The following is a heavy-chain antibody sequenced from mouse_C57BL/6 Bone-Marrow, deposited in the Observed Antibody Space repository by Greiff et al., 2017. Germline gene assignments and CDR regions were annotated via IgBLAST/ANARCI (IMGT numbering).Heavy chain of an antibody. Sequence: VQLQQSGAELVKPGASVKLSCTASGFTIKDSYMHWVKQRPDPGLEWIGRIDPADGDTTSAPTFPGKDTLTADTSSNTAYLQLSSLTSEDTAGECCALTRGVSAKYCDVWGTGTTGTVSA. V-gene: IGHV14-2*01. CDR1: GFTIKDSY. J-gene: IGHJ1*03. CDR2: IDPADGDT. D-gene: IGHD1-1*01. CDR3: ALTRGVSAKYCDV.